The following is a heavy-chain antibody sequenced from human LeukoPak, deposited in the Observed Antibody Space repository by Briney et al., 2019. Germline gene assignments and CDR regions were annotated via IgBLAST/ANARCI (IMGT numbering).Heavy chain of an antibody. CDR1: GFTFSSYW. V-gene: IGHV3-7*01. J-gene: IGHJ4*02. Sequence: GGCLRLSCAASGFTFSSYWMSWVRQAPGKGLEWVANIKQDGSEKYYVDSVKGRFTISRDNAKNSLYLQMNSLRVEDTAVYYCASEDGYFDYWGQGTLVTVSS. D-gene: IGHD5-24*01. CDR2: IKQDGSEK. CDR3: ASEDGYFDY.